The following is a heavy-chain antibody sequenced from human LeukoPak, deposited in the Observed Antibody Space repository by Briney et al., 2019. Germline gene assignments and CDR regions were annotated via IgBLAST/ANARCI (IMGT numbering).Heavy chain of an antibody. CDR3: AKDRDGYNAGAFDY. CDR1: GFTFSSYG. D-gene: IGHD5-24*01. Sequence: GRSLRLSCAASGFTFSSYGMHWVRQAPGKGLEWVAVISYDGSNKYYADSVKGRFTISRDNSKDTLYLLMDSLRADDTALYYCAKDRDGYNAGAFDYWGQGTLVTVSS. CDR2: ISYDGSNK. V-gene: IGHV3-30*18. J-gene: IGHJ4*02.